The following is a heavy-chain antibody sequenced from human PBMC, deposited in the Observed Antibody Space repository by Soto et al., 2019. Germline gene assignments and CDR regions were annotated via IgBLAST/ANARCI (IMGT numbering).Heavy chain of an antibody. CDR1: GGTFSSYA. D-gene: IGHD5-18*01. CDR3: ASWLRQYSYGRGYYFDY. CDR2: IIPIFGTA. Sequence: SVKVSCKASGGTFSSYAISWVRQAPGQGLEWKGGIIPIFGTANYAQKFQGRVTITADESTSTAYMELSSLRSEDTAVYYCASWLRQYSYGRGYYFDYWGQGTLVTVSS. V-gene: IGHV1-69*13. J-gene: IGHJ4*02.